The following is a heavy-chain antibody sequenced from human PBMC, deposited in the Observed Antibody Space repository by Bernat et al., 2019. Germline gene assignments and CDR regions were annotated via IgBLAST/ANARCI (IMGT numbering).Heavy chain of an antibody. V-gene: IGHV3-11*01. CDR1: GVTFSDYY. Sequence: QVQLVESGGGLVKPGGSLRLSCAASGVTFSDYYMSWIRQAPGKGLEWVSYISTSASTIDSEESVKGRLPISRNNAKNSLYLKMNSLRAEDTAVYSWARTYCRGGRCYLGAFDIGGRGTMVTVSS. CDR3: ARTYCRGGRCYLGAFDI. CDR2: ISTSASTI. D-gene: IGHD2-15*01. J-gene: IGHJ3*02.